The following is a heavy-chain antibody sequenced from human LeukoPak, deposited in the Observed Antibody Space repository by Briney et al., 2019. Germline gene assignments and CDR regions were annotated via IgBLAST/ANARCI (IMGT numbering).Heavy chain of an antibody. CDR3: ARGGYCSGGSCYYFDY. Sequence: SETLSLTCTVSGGSISSYYWSWIRQPPGKGLEWIGYIYYSGSTNYNPSLKSRVTISVDTSKNQFSLKLSSVTAADTAVYYCARGGYCSGGSCYYFDYWGQGTLATVSS. D-gene: IGHD2-15*01. V-gene: IGHV4-59*01. J-gene: IGHJ4*02. CDR1: GGSISSYY. CDR2: IYYSGST.